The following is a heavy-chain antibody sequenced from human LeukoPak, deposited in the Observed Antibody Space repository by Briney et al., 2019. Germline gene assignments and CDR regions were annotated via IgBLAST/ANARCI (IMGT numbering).Heavy chain of an antibody. V-gene: IGHV3-30-3*01. Sequence: GGSLRLSCAASGFTFSSHAMHWVRQAPGKGLEWVAFISYDGSNKYYADSVKGRFTISRDNSKNTLYLQMNSLRAEDTAVYYCARFVDYWGQGTLVTVSS. CDR3: ARFVDY. CDR2: ISYDGSNK. J-gene: IGHJ4*02. D-gene: IGHD6-6*01. CDR1: GFTFSSHA.